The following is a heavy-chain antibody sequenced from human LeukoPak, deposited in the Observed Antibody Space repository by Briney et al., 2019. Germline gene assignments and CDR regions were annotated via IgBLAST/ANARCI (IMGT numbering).Heavy chain of an antibody. V-gene: IGHV4-34*01. CDR1: GGSFSGYY. CDR2: INHSGST. J-gene: IGHJ4*02. CDR3: ARGHCSSTSCYTRSSFDY. Sequence: PSETLSLTCAVYGGSFSGYYWSWIRQPPGKGREWIGEINHSGSTNYNPSLESRVTISVDTSKNQFSLKLSSVTAAYTAVYYCARGHCSSTSCYTRSSFDYWGQGTLVTVSS. D-gene: IGHD2-2*02.